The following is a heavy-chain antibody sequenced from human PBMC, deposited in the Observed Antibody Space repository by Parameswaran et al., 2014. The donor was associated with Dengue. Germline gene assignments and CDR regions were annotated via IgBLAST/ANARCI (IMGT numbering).Heavy chain of an antibody. CDR3: ARVLPVDSRCYYYMDV. Sequence: RWIRQPPGKGLEWVSVIYSGGSTFYSDSVKGRFTISRDNSKNTLCLQMNSLRAEDTAVYYCARVLPVDSRCYYYMDVWGKGATVTGLL. CDR2: IYSGGST. D-gene: IGHD2-15*01. V-gene: IGHV3-66*02. J-gene: IGHJ6*03.